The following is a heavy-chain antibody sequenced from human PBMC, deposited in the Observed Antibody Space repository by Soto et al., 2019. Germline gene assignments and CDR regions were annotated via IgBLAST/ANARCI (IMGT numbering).Heavy chain of an antibody. Sequence: QVHLVQSGTEMKKPGASVKVSCKASGYTFTDHGISWVRQAPGQGLEWMGWISGNNGATNYAQKFQGRVTMTLDTSTSTAYMDLRSLRSDDTAVYYCARDQKYFRLSGNGFGPWGQGTLVRVSS. J-gene: IGHJ5*02. CDR3: ARDQKYFRLSGNGFGP. CDR2: ISGNNGAT. CDR1: GYTFTDHG. D-gene: IGHD2-2*01. V-gene: IGHV1-18*04.